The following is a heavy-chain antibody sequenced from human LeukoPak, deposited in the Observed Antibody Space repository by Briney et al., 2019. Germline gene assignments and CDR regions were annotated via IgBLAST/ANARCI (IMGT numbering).Heavy chain of an antibody. CDR2: ISSSSSTI. CDR1: GFTFSSYS. V-gene: IGHV3-48*01. CDR3: ARGGRNGYFDS. Sequence: GGSLRLSCAASGFTFSSYSMNWVRQAPGKGLEWVSYISSSSSTIYYADSVKGRFTISRDNAKNSLYLQMNSLRAEDTAVYYCARGGRNGYFDSWGQGTLVTVSS. J-gene: IGHJ4*02.